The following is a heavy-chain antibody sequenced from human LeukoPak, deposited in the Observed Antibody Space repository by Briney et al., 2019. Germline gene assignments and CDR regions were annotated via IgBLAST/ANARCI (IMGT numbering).Heavy chain of an antibody. Sequence: PSETLSLTCTVSGGSISSSSYYWGWIRQPPGKGLEWIGSIYYSGSTYYNPSLKSRVTISVDTSKNQFSLKLSSVTAADTAVYYCAGRSARYFDAWGQGTPVTVSS. V-gene: IGHV4-39*01. CDR2: IYYSGST. D-gene: IGHD1-26*01. CDR1: GGSISSSSYY. CDR3: AGRSARYFDA. J-gene: IGHJ4*02.